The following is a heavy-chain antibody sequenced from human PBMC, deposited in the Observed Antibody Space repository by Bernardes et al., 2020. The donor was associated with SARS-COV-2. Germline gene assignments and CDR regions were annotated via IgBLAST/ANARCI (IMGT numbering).Heavy chain of an antibody. V-gene: IGHV4-61*02. D-gene: IGHD3-22*01. J-gene: IGHJ4*02. CDR2: IYTSGST. Sequence: SETLSLTCTVSGGSISRGSYYWSWLLQPAGKGLEWIGRIYTSGSTNYNPSLKSRVTISVDTSKNQFSVKLSSVTAADTAVYYCASGWLFPYYFDHWGQGTLVTVSS. CDR1: GGSISRGSYY. CDR3: ASGWLFPYYFDH.